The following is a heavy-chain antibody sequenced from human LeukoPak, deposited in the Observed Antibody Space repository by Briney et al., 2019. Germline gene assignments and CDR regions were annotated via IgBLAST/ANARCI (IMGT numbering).Heavy chain of an antibody. Sequence: ASVKVSCKASGGTFSSYAISWVRQAPGQGLEWMGGIIPIFGTANYAQKFQGGVTITTDESTSTAYMELSSLRSEDTAVYYCARRYSGGSYYFDYWGQGTLVTVSS. D-gene: IGHD1-26*01. J-gene: IGHJ4*02. CDR1: GGTFSSYA. V-gene: IGHV1-69*05. CDR3: ARRYSGGSYYFDY. CDR2: IIPIFGTA.